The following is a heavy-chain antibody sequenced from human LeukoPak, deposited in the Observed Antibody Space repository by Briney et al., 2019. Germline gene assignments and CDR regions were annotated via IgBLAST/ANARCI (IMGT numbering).Heavy chain of an antibody. V-gene: IGHV4-34*01. J-gene: IGHJ4*02. Sequence: ASETLSLTCAVYGGSFSGYYWGWIRQPPGKGLEWIGEINHSGSTNYNPSLKSRVTISVDKSKNQFSLKLSSVTAADTAVYYCARGPNKYSSSWYMDYWGQGTLVTVSS. CDR2: INHSGST. CDR3: ARGPNKYSSSWYMDY. CDR1: GGSFSGYY. D-gene: IGHD6-13*01.